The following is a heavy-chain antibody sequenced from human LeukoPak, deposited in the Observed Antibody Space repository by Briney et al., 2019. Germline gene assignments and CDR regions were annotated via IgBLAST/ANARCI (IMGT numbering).Heavy chain of an antibody. CDR3: ASSSGSDAPFDY. J-gene: IGHJ4*02. D-gene: IGHD3-22*01. CDR1: GFTVSTNY. V-gene: IGHV3-53*01. CDR2: IYSIGTT. Sequence: PGGSLRLSCAASGFTVSTNYISWVRQAPGKGLEWVSIIYSIGTTYYADSVKGRFTISRDNSKNTLYLQMNSLRAEDTAVYYCASSSGSDAPFDYWGQGTLVTVSS.